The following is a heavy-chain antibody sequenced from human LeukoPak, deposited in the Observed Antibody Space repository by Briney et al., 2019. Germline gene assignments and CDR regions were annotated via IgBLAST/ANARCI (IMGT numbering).Heavy chain of an antibody. J-gene: IGHJ4*02. CDR2: INPNSGGT. V-gene: IGHV1-2*02. Sequence: ASVKVSCKASGYTFTGYYMHWVRQAPGQGLEWMGWINPNSGGTNYAQKLQGRVTMTTDTSTSTAYMELRSLRSDDTAVYYCARGDGSSGWYYSDYWGQGTLVTVSS. D-gene: IGHD6-19*01. CDR3: ARGDGSSGWYYSDY. CDR1: GYTFTGYY.